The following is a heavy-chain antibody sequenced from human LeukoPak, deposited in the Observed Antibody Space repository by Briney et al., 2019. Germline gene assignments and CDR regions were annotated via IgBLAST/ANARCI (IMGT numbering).Heavy chain of an antibody. V-gene: IGHV1-46*01. CDR3: ARGRGSGWPEDAFDI. CDR2: INPSGGSR. D-gene: IGHD6-19*01. J-gene: IGHJ3*02. CDR1: GYTFTNSF. Sequence: GASVKVSCKASGYTFTNSFIHWVRQAPGQGLEWMGIINPSGGSRSYAQRFQGRVTMTRDTSTSTVYMELSSLRSEDTAVYYCARGRGSGWPEDAFDIWGQGTMVTVSS.